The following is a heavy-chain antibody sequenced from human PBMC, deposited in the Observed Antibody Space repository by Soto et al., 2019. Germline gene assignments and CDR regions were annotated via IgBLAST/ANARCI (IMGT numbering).Heavy chain of an antibody. D-gene: IGHD6-19*01. CDR3: ARCDCSGWDPFDY. V-gene: IGHV1-46*03. J-gene: IGHJ4*02. Sequence: QVQLVQSGAEVKKPGASVKVSCKASGYTFTSYYMHWVRQAPGQGLEWMGIINPSGGSTSYAQKFPGRDSRARDTFTGKVYRAVISLRIGDTAVYYCARCDCSGWDPFDYWGQGTLVTVSS. CDR2: INPSGGST. CDR1: GYTFTSYY.